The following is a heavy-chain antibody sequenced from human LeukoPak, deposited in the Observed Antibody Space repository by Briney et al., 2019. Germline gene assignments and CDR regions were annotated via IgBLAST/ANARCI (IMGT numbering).Heavy chain of an antibody. CDR1: GYTFTSYD. J-gene: IGHJ4*02. V-gene: IGHV1-8*03. CDR3: ARDRLVAGRSFDY. D-gene: IGHD6-19*01. Sequence: ASVKVSCKASGYTFTSYDINWVRQATGQGLEWMGWMNPNSGNTGYAQKFQGRVTITRNTSISTAYMELSSLRSEDTAVYYCARDRLVAGRSFDYWGQGTLVTVSS. CDR2: MNPNSGNT.